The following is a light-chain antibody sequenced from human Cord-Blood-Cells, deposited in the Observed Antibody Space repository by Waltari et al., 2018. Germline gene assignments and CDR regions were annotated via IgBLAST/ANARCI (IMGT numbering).Light chain of an antibody. V-gene: IGKV1-39*01. Sequence: DIQMTQSPSSLSASVGARVTITCRASQSISSYLNWYQQNPGKAPKLLIYAASSLQSGVPSRFSGSGSGTDFTLTISRLQPEDFATYYCQQSYSTPYSFGQGTKLEIK. CDR1: QSISSY. CDR2: AAS. J-gene: IGKJ2*03. CDR3: QQSYSTPYS.